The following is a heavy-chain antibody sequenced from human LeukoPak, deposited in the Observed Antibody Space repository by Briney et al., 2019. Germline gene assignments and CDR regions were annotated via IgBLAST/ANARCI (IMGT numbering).Heavy chain of an antibody. Sequence: SVKVSFKASGGTFSSYAISWVRQAPGQGLEWMGGIIPIFGTANYAQKFQGRVTITADESTSTAYMELSSLRSEDTAVYYCATHCSSTSCPFDYWGQGTLVTVSS. CDR1: GGTFSSYA. D-gene: IGHD2-2*01. J-gene: IGHJ4*02. CDR3: ATHCSSTSCPFDY. CDR2: IIPIFGTA. V-gene: IGHV1-69*13.